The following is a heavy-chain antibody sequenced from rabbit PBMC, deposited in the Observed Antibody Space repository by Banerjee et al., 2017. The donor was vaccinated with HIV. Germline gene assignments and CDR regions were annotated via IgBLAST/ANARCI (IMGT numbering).Heavy chain of an antibody. Sequence: QEQLVESGGGLVQPEGSLTLTCTASGFSFSSGYYMCWVRQAPGKGLEWIACIGIGGGNTYYANWAKGRFTISKTSSTTVTLQMTSLTAADTATYFCARARGGSSSYYIYNLWGQGTLVTVS. J-gene: IGHJ4*01. CDR3: ARARGGSSSYYIYNL. V-gene: IGHV1S45*01. CDR2: IGIGGGNT. D-gene: IGHD1-1*01. CDR1: GFSFSSGYY.